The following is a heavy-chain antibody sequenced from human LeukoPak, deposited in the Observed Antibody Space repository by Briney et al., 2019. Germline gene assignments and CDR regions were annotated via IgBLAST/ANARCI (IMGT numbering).Heavy chain of an antibody. V-gene: IGHV3-48*03. CDR2: ISSSGSTI. Sequence: PGGSLRLSCAASGFTFSSYEMNWVRQAPGKGLEWVSYISSSGSTIYYADSVKGRFTVSRDNSNNRLYLHMSGLRAEDTAIYYCAKRFGVYWFFDLWGRGTLVTVSS. CDR3: AKRFGVYWFFDL. CDR1: GFTFSSYE. J-gene: IGHJ2*01. D-gene: IGHD3-16*01.